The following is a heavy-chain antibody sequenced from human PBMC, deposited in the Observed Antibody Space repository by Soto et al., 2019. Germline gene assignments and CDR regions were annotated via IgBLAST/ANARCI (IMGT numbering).Heavy chain of an antibody. D-gene: IGHD6-13*01. CDR2: IYYSGST. V-gene: IGHV4-39*01. CDR3: ASHIAAAGKASFDY. CDR1: GGSISSSSYY. Sequence: QLQLQESGPGLVKPSETLSLTCTVSGGSISSSSYYWGWIRQPPGKGLEWIGSIYYSGSTYYNPSLKSRVTMSVDTSKSQFSLKLSSATAADTAVYYCASHIAAAGKASFDYWGQGTLVTVSS. J-gene: IGHJ4*02.